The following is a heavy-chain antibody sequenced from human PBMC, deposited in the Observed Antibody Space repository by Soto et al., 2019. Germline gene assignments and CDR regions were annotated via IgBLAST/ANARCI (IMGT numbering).Heavy chain of an antibody. CDR3: ARAVGGLVPADDLDH. CDR1: GYTFTSSY. J-gene: IGHJ4*02. V-gene: IGHV5-10-1*01. Sequence: PGESLKISCKASGYTFTSSYITWVRQMPGKGLEWMGKIDPSDSYTTYSPSFQGHVTISVDQSISTAFLQWSSLEASDTAMYYCARAVGGLVPADDLDHWGQGTLVTVSS. D-gene: IGHD2-2*01. CDR2: IDPSDSYT.